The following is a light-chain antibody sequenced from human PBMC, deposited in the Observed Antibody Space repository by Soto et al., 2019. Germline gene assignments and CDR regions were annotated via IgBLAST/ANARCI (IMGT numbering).Light chain of an antibody. V-gene: IGKV4-1*01. J-gene: IGKJ2*01. CDR2: WAS. CDR3: QQYYCTPPGYT. Sequence: DIVMTQSPDSLAVSLGERATINCKSSQSVLYSSNNKNYLAWYQQKPGQPPKLLIYWASTRESGVPDRFSGSGSGTDFSLTFSSLQADDVAVYYCQQYYCTPPGYTFGQGTKLEIK. CDR1: QSVLYSSNNKNY.